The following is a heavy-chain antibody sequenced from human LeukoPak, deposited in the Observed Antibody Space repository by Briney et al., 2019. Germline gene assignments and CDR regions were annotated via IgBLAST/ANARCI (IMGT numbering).Heavy chain of an antibody. CDR3: ARGYSYGPKPYYFDY. J-gene: IGHJ4*02. Sequence: TGGSLRLSCAASGFTFSSYGMHWVRQAPGKGLEWVAVISYDGSNKYYADSVKGRFTISRDNSKNTLYLQMNGLRSEDTAVYYCARGYSYGPKPYYFDYWGQGTLVTVSS. CDR1: GFTFSSYG. V-gene: IGHV3-30*03. CDR2: ISYDGSNK. D-gene: IGHD5-18*01.